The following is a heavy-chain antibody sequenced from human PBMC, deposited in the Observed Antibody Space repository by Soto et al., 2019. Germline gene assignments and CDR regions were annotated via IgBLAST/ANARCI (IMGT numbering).Heavy chain of an antibody. CDR2: IWYDGSNK. CDR3: AREGSSGWYDFYFDY. Sequence: GGSLRLSCAASGFTFSSYGMHWVRQAPGKGLEWVAVIWYDGSNKYYADSVKGRFTISRDNSKNTLYLQMNSLRAEDTAVYYCAREGSSGWYDFYFDYWGQGTLVTVSS. V-gene: IGHV3-33*01. J-gene: IGHJ4*02. CDR1: GFTFSSYG. D-gene: IGHD6-19*01.